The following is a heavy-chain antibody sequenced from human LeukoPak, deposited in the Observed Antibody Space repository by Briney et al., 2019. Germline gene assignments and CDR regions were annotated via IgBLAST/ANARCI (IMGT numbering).Heavy chain of an antibody. D-gene: IGHD6-13*01. J-gene: IGHJ3*02. V-gene: IGHV1-69*02. CDR2: IIPILGIA. CDR1: GGTFSSYT. CDR3: ASRVSSSPPEDAFDI. Sequence: SVKVSCKASGGTFSSYTISWVRQAPGQGLEWMGRIIPILGIANYVQKFQGRVTITADKSTSTAYMELSSLRSEDTAVYYCASRVSSSPPEDAFDICGQGTMVTVSS.